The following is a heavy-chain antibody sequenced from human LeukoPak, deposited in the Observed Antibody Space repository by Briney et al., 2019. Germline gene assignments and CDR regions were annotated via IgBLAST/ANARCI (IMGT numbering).Heavy chain of an antibody. D-gene: IGHD3-10*01. J-gene: IGHJ4*02. Sequence: PSETLSLTCTVSGGSINSYYWNWIRQPPGKGLEWIGYIYYSGTTSYNPSLKSRVTTSIDTSKKQFSLKLSSVTAADTAVYYCAGVFSGRRPFELWGQGTLVTVSS. CDR2: IYYSGTT. V-gene: IGHV4-59*01. CDR3: AGVFSGRRPFEL. CDR1: GGSINSYY.